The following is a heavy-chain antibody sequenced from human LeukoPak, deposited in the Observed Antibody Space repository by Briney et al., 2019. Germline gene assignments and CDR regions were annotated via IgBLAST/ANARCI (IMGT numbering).Heavy chain of an antibody. CDR2: IYYSGCT. V-gene: IGHV4-39*01. CDR1: VDSIRSYN. Sequence: PSETLSLTRAVSVDSIRSYNRGGVPQPPRKGREWIGTIYYSGCTYSIPSLKSRVTISVDTTNNQFPLKLNSVTAAHTAGLYCASQFEGGEGTLLT. D-gene: IGHD3-16*01. J-gene: IGHJ1*01. CDR3: ASQFE.